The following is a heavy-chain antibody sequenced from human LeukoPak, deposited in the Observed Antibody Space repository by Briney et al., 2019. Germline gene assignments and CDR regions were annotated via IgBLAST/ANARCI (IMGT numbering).Heavy chain of an antibody. D-gene: IGHD1-26*01. CDR3: ASQWELHQHDY. J-gene: IGHJ4*02. Sequence: SETLSPTCTVSGGSISSSSYYWGWIRQPPGKGLEWIGSIYYSGSTYYNPSLKSRVTISVDTSKNQFSLKLSSVTAADTAVYYCASQWELHQHDYWGQGTLVTVSS. CDR1: GGSISSSSYY. V-gene: IGHV4-39*01. CDR2: IYYSGST.